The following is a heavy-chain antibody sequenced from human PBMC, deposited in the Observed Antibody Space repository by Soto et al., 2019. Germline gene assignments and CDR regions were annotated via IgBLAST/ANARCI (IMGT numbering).Heavy chain of an antibody. V-gene: IGHV1-18*01. CDR3: ARAMAPDHSDH. CDR2: INAYNGHT. CDR1: GYTFNNYG. J-gene: IGHJ4*02. Sequence: QVQLVQSAAAVKQPGASVKVSCKASGYTFNNYGITWVRQAPGQGLEWMAWINAYNGHTNYAQKFQDRVAMTTDTSTRTVYMEQRSLRSDDTAVIYLARAMAPDHSDHWGQGTLVTVSS.